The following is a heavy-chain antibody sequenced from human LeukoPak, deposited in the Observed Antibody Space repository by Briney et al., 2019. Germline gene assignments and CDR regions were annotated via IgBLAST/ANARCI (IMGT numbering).Heavy chain of an antibody. CDR2: ISYDGSNK. V-gene: IGHV3-30*03. CDR3: ARYLRLNVIRRAGDY. D-gene: IGHD3-10*01. J-gene: IGHJ4*02. CDR1: GFTFSSYG. Sequence: PGGSLRLSCAASGFTFSSYGMSWVRQAPGKGLEWVAYISYDGSNKFYADSVKRVFTISRDTAKQTPYLLMTMTRAETTAYYCSARYLRLNVIRRAGDYSGRGALVAVSS.